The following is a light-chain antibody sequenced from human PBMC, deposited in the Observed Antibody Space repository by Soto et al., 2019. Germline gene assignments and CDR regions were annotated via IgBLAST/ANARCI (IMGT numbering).Light chain of an antibody. CDR2: GAS. Sequence: EIVMTQSPATLSVSPGERATLSCRANQSVSSNLAWYQQKPGQAPRLLIYGASTRATGIPARFSGSGSGTEFTLTISSLQSEDFAVYYCQQYNNWPWTFGQGIKVEIK. CDR3: QQYNNWPWT. V-gene: IGKV3-15*01. CDR1: QSVSSN. J-gene: IGKJ1*01.